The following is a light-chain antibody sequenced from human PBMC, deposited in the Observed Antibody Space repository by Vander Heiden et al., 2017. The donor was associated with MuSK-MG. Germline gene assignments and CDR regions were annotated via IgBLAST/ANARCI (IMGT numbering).Light chain of an antibody. CDR1: QNIGNY. CDR3: QQGDTKPLT. J-gene: IGKJ4*01. CDR2: AAT. Sequence: DIQMTQSPSSLSASVGDRVTIICRATQNIGNYLNWYQQKGVKAPQLLIYAATRLQSGVPSRFSGSGSGTEFTLSISRLQREDFATYYCQQGDTKPLTFGGGTKVEIK. V-gene: IGKV1-39*01.